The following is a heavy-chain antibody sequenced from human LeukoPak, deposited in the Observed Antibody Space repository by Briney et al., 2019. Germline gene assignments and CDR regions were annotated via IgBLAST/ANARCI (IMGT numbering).Heavy chain of an antibody. Sequence: SETLSLTCTVSGGSISSSTHYWGWIRQPPGKGLEWIGSMYYRGSTYNNPSLKSRVTISVDTSKNQFSLKLASVTAADTAMYYCVRHEWNYYYYYVDVWGKGTTVTVSS. CDR1: GGSISSSTHY. CDR2: MYYRGST. CDR3: VRHEWNYYYYYVDV. D-gene: IGHD3-3*01. V-gene: IGHV4-39*01. J-gene: IGHJ6*03.